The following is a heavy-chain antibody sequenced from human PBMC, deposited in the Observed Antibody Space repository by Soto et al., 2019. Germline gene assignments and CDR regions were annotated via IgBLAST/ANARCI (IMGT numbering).Heavy chain of an antibody. J-gene: IGHJ4*02. CDR3: ALRSMAVVPEY. V-gene: IGHV4-59*01. CDR1: GDSISSYY. D-gene: IGHD3-22*01. CDR2: LYYGRSA. Sequence: QVQLQESGPGLVKPSETLSLTCAVSGDSISSYYCMWIRQPPGKGLESIGYLYYGRSANYNPSLKHRVTLAVDTSTNQCSLTLSSMTAADTAVYYCALRSMAVVPEYWGQGTLVTVSS.